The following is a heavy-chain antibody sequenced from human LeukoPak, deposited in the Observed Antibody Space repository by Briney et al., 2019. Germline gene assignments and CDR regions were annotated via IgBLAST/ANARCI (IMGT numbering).Heavy chain of an antibody. CDR2: INPRGGSA. Sequence: ASVKVSCKASGYTFTKFFVDWVRQAPGQGPERMGIINPRGGSASYAPKFQGRVTMTRDTSTSTVSMELSSLTSDDTAMYYCARSTHVEMATSRFFDLWGRGTLVTVSS. V-gene: IGHV1-46*01. J-gene: IGHJ2*01. CDR1: GYTFTKFF. D-gene: IGHD5-24*01. CDR3: ARSTHVEMATSRFFDL.